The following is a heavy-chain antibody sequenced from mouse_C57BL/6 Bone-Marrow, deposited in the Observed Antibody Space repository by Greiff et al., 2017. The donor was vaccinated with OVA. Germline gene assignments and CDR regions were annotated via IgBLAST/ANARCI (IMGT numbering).Heavy chain of an antibody. V-gene: IGHV1-64*01. CDR3: ARPLRWYFDV. D-gene: IGHD1-1*01. CDR1: GYTFTSYW. Sequence: QVHVKQPGAELVKPGASVKLSCKASGYTFTSYWMHWVKQRPGQGLEWIGMIHPNSGSTNYNEKFNNNATLTVDKSSSTAYMQLSSLTSEDSAVYYCARPLRWYFDVWGTGTTVTVSS. J-gene: IGHJ1*03. CDR2: IHPNSGST.